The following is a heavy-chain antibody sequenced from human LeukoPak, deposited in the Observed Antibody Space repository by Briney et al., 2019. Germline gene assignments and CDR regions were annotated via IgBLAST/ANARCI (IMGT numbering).Heavy chain of an antibody. D-gene: IGHD4-17*01. CDR1: GFTVTSNY. J-gene: IGHJ3*02. CDR2: IYAGGNT. Sequence: GGSLRLSRAPSGFTVTSNYMSWVRQAPRKGLEWVSVIYAGGNTYYADSVKGRFTISRDNSKNTLYLQMNSLRAEDTAMYYCASFDYGSHPDAFDIWGQGTMVTVSS. CDR3: ASFDYGSHPDAFDI. V-gene: IGHV3-66*01.